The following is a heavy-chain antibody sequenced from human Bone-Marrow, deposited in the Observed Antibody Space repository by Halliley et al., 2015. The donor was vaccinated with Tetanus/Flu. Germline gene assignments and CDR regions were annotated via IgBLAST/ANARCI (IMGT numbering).Heavy chain of an antibody. V-gene: IGHV4-59*01. D-gene: IGHD3-22*01. CDR2: IYYSGST. Sequence: TLSLTCTVSGGSISSYYWSWIRQPPGKGLEWIGYIYYSGSTNYNPSLKSRVTISVDTSKNQFSLKLSSVTAADTAVYYCARGSAYYYDSRGYYFDYWGQGTLVSVSS. CDR3: ARGSAYYYDSRGYYFDY. CDR1: GGSISSYY. J-gene: IGHJ4*02.